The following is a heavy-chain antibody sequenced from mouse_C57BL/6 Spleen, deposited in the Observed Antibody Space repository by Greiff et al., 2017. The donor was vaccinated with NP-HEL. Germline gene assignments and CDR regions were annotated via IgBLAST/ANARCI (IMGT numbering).Heavy chain of an antibody. CDR1: GFNIKDDY. CDR3: TVGSSYYYAMDY. V-gene: IGHV14-4*01. Sequence: EVQLQQSGAELVRPGASVKLSCTASGFNIKDDYMHWVKQRPEQGLEWIGWIDPENGDTEYASKFQGKATITADTSSNTAYLQLSSLTSEDTAVYYCTVGSSYYYAMDYWGQGTSVTVSS. J-gene: IGHJ4*01. D-gene: IGHD1-1*01. CDR2: IDPENGDT.